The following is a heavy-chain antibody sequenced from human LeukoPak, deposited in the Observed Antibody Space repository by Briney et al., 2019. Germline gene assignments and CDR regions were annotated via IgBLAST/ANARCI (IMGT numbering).Heavy chain of an antibody. CDR3: ARNLGPRRPFDY. Sequence: GGSLRLSCAASGFTFSSYGMHWVRQAPGKGLEWVAVIWYDGSNKYYADSVKGRFTISRDNSKNTLYLQMNSLRAEDMAVYYCARNLGPRRPFDYWGQGTLVTVSS. CDR1: GFTFSSYG. V-gene: IGHV3-33*01. J-gene: IGHJ4*02. CDR2: IWYDGSNK.